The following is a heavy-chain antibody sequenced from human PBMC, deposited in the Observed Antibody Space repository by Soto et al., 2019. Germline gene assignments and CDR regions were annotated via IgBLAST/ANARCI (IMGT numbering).Heavy chain of an antibody. Sequence: QMQLVQSGAEVKKTGSSVKVSCKASGYTFTYRYLHWVRQAPGQAREWMGWITPYNGNTNYAQKFQDRVTITRDRSMSTAYMELSSLRSEDTAMYYCASHSGSSYYYYGMDVWGQGTTVTVSS. CDR3: ASHSGSSYYYYGMDV. CDR2: ITPYNGNT. CDR1: GYTFTYRY. D-gene: IGHD1-26*01. V-gene: IGHV1-45*02. J-gene: IGHJ6*02.